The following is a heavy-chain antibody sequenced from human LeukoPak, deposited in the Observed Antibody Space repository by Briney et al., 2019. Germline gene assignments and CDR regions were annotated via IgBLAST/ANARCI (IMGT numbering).Heavy chain of an antibody. CDR2: ISVSGGSA. J-gene: IGHJ4*02. CDR3: AKTLLPGRGRLDY. D-gene: IGHD2/OR15-2a*01. Sequence: PGGSLRLSCAASGFTFSSYALSWVRQAPGKGLEWVSAISVSGGSAFYADSVRGRFTISRDNSKNTLYLQMDSLRVEDTALYYRAKTLLPGRGRLDYWGQGTLVTVSS. V-gene: IGHV3-23*01. CDR1: GFTFSSYA.